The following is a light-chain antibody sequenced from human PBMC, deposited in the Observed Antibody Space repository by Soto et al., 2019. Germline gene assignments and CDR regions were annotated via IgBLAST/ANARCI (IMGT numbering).Light chain of an antibody. J-gene: IGKJ1*01. Sequence: EVVLTQSPGTLSLSPGERATLSCRAGQSVSGNYLAWYQHKPGQAPRLLIYGASSRATGIPARFSGSGSGTDFTLTISRLEPEEFAVYYCQEYGSTRGTFGQGTRVEIK. V-gene: IGKV3-20*01. CDR2: GAS. CDR1: QSVSGNY. CDR3: QEYGSTRGT.